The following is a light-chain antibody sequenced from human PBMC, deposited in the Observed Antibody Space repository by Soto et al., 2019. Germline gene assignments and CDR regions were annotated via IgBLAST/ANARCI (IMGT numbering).Light chain of an antibody. J-gene: IGLJ1*01. V-gene: IGLV2-14*01. CDR2: DVS. Sequence: QSVLTQPASVSGSPGHSITISCTGTSSDVGGYNYVSWYQQHPGKAPKLMIYDVSNRPSGVSNRFSGSKSGNTASLTISGLQTEDEADYYCSSFTSSTTYVFGTGTKVNVL. CDR3: SSFTSSTTYV. CDR1: SSDVGGYNY.